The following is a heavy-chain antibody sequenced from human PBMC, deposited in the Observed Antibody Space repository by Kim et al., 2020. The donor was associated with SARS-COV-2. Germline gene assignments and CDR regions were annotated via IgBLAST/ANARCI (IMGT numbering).Heavy chain of an antibody. J-gene: IGHJ6*02. CDR2: IGTAGDT. D-gene: IGHD2-15*01. V-gene: IGHV3-13*01. CDR1: GFTFSSYD. Sequence: GGSLRLSCAASGFTFSSYDMHWVRQATGKGLEWVSVIGTAGDTYYPGSVKGRFTISRENAKNSSHLQMNSLGAGDTAVYYCARGSSRVVAATPDMDVWGQGTTVTVSS. CDR3: ARGSSRVVAATPDMDV.